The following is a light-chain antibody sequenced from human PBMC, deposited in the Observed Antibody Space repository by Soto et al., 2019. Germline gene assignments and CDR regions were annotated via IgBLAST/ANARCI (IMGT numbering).Light chain of an antibody. CDR2: AVS. V-gene: IGKV2D-29*01. Sequence: DLVMTQTPLSLSVTPGQPASISCKSSQSLLHTDGKTYLYWYLQKPGQPPQLLIYAVSNPFCGVPDRFSGRGSGKDFSLKISRGEAEDVGLYYCMQGIQRPNAFGQGTRLEIK. J-gene: IGKJ5*01. CDR3: MQGIQRPNA. CDR1: QSLLHTDGKTY.